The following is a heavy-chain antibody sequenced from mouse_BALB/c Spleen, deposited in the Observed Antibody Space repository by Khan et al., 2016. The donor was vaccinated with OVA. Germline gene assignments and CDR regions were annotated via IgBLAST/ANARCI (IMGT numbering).Heavy chain of an antibody. Sequence: EVQLQESGPGLVKPSQSLSLTCTVTGYSITSDYAWNWIRQFPGNKLEWMDYISYSGSTNYNPSLKSRISITRDTSKNQFFLQLNSVTTEDTATYYCARDGSRYNYAMDYWGQGTSVTVSS. J-gene: IGHJ4*01. CDR2: ISYSGST. D-gene: IGHD2-3*01. CDR3: ARDGSRYNYAMDY. V-gene: IGHV3-2*02. CDR1: GYSITSDYA.